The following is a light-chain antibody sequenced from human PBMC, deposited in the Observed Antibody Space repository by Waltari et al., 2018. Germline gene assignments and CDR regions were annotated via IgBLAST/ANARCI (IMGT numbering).Light chain of an antibody. CDR3: QAWDSSTFVV. CDR1: KLGDKY. J-gene: IGLJ2*01. CDR2: QDS. V-gene: IGLV3-1*01. Sequence: SYELTQPPSVSVSPGQTASITCSGDKLGDKYACWYQQKPGQSPVLVIYQDSKRPSGFPERLSGSNSGNTATLTISGTQAMDEADYYCQAWDSSTFVVFGGGTKLTVL.